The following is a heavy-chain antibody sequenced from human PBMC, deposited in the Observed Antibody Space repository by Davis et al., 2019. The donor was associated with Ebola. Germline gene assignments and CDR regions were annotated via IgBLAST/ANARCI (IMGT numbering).Heavy chain of an antibody. V-gene: IGHV1-24*01. J-gene: IGHJ5*02. CDR1: GYTLTELS. CDR2: FDPEDGET. CDR3: TRLRTSVTTWQWFDP. D-gene: IGHD4-17*01. Sequence: AASVKVSCKVSGYTLTELSIHWVRQAPGKGLEWMGGFDPEDGETIYAQNFQGRVTMTEDTSTDTAYMELSSLRSEDTAVYYCTRLRTSVTTWQWFDPWGQGTLVTVSS.